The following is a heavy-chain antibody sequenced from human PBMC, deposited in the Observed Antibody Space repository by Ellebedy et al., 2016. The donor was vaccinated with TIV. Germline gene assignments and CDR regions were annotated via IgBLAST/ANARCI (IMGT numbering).Heavy chain of an antibody. V-gene: IGHV1-2*02. CDR3: ARDHGRAPRYY. CDR2: INPHSGGT. CDR1: GYTFSDYY. J-gene: IGHJ4*02. Sequence: AASVKVSCKASGYTFSDYYMHWARQAPGQGLEWMGWINPHSGGTNYAQKFQGRVTMARDTSINTAYMELRRLRSDDTAVYSCARDHGRAPRYYWGQGTLVTVAS. D-gene: IGHD3/OR15-3a*01.